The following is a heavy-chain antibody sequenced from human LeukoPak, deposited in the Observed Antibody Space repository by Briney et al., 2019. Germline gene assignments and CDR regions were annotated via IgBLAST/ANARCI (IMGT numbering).Heavy chain of an antibody. J-gene: IGHJ4*02. V-gene: IGHV4-39*07. CDR2: IYYSGST. D-gene: IGHD2-15*01. CDR3: ARNPGPGGGSSFDY. CDR1: GGSISSSSYY. Sequence: SETLSLTCTVSGGSISSSSYYWGWIRQPPGKGLEWIGSIYYSGSTYYNPSLKSRGTISVDTPKNQFSLKLSSVTAAGTAVYYCARNPGPGGGSSFDYWGQGTLVTVSS.